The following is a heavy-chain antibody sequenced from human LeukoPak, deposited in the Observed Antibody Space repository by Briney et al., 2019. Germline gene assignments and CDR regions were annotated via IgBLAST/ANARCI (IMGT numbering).Heavy chain of an antibody. J-gene: IGHJ4*02. Sequence: GGSLRLSCAAFGFTFTKDWMTWVRQAPGKGLEWVGNIKQDGSDKNYMDSVKGRCTTSRDNTNNYVYLQMSRMRGEDTPVYYCAREVWGPQYWGQGTLVTLSS. CDR3: AREVWGPQY. CDR2: IKQDGSDK. V-gene: IGHV3-7*01. D-gene: IGHD7-27*01. CDR1: GFTFTKDW.